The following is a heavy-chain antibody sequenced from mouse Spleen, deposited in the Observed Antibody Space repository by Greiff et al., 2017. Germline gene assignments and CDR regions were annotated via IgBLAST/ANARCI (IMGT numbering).Heavy chain of an antibody. Sequence: EVKVEESGPGLVKPSQSLSLTCSVTGYSITSGYYWNWIRQFPGNKLEWMGYISYDGSNNYNPSLKNRISITRDTSKNQFFLKLNSVTTEDTATYYCASDDYAMDYWGQGTSVTVSS. V-gene: IGHV3-6*01. CDR1: GYSITSGYY. CDR2: ISYDGSN. J-gene: IGHJ4*01. CDR3: ASDDYAMDY.